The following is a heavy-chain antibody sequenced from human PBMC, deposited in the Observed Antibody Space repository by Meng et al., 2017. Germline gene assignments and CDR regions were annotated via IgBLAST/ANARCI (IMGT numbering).Heavy chain of an antibody. D-gene: IGHD3-3*01. Sequence: QVQLVQSGAEVKKPGASVKVSCKASGYTFTSDGISWVRQAPGQGLEWMGWISAYNGNTNYAQKLQGRVTMTTDTSTSTAYMELRSLRSDDTAVYYCARSIPKYYDFWSGYSDYWGQGTLVTGSS. CDR2: ISAYNGNT. V-gene: IGHV1-18*01. CDR1: GYTFTSDG. J-gene: IGHJ4*02. CDR3: ARSIPKYYDFWSGYSDY.